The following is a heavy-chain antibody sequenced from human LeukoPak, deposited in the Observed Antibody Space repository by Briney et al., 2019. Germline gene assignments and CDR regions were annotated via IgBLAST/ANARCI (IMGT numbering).Heavy chain of an antibody. J-gene: IGHJ4*02. CDR1: GGSISSYY. CDR2: IYTSGST. D-gene: IGHD3-22*01. CDR3: ARETYYYDSSGYVD. Sequence: SETLSLTCTVSGGSISSYYWSWIRQPAGKGLEWIGRIYTSGSTNYNPSLKSRVTMSVDTSRNQFSLKLSSVTAADTAVYYCARETYYYDSSGYVDWGQGTLVTVSS. V-gene: IGHV4-4*07.